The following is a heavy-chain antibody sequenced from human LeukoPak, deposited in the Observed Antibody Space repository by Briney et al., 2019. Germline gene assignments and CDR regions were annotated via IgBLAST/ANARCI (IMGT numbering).Heavy chain of an antibody. V-gene: IGHV1-18*01. Sequence: ASVKVSCKASGYTFTSYGISWVRQAPGQGLEWMGWISAHNGNTNYAQKLQGRVTMTTDTSTSTAYMELRSLRSDDTAVYYCARVNPKFHYNWFDPWGQGTLVTVSS. D-gene: IGHD1-14*01. CDR1: GYTFTSYG. CDR3: ARVNPKFHYNWFDP. J-gene: IGHJ5*02. CDR2: ISAHNGNT.